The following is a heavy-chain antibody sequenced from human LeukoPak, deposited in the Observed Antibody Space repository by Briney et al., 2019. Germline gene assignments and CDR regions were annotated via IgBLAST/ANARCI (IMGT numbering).Heavy chain of an antibody. V-gene: IGHV4-34*01. D-gene: IGHD3-10*01. CDR3: ARGRYYGSGSYFPFDY. J-gene: IGHJ4*02. Sequence: PSETLSLTCAVYGXSFSGYYWSWIRQPPGKGLEWIGEINHSGSTNYNPSLKSRVTISVDTSKNQFSLKLSSVTAADTAVYYCARGRYYGSGSYFPFDYWGQGTLVTVSS. CDR2: INHSGST. CDR1: GXSFSGYY.